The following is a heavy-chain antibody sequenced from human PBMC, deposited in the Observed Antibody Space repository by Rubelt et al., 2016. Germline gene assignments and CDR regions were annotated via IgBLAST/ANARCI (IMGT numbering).Heavy chain of an antibody. V-gene: IGHV1-3*01. D-gene: IGHD2-2*01. CDR3: ARGSTSPNWFDP. J-gene: IGHJ5*02. CDR2: INAGNGNT. Sequence: QVQLVQSGAEVKKPGASVKVSCKASGYTFTSYAMHWVRQAPGQRLEWMGWINAGNGNTKYSQKFQGRVTITGDTSASTAYMELSSLRSEDTAVYYCARGSTSPNWFDPWGQGTLVTVSS. CDR1: GYTFTSYA.